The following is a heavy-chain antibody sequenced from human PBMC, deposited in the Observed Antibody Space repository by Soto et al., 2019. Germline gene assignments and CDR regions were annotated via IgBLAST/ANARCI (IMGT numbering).Heavy chain of an antibody. CDR2: INPSGGST. CDR1: GYTFTSYY. V-gene: IGHV1-46*01. D-gene: IGHD3-10*01. J-gene: IGHJ6*02. CDR3: ARDPLGGLLWFGELSYGMDV. Sequence: EASVKVSCKASGYTFTSYYMHWVRQAPGQGLEWMGIINPSGGSTSYAQKFQGRVTMTRDTSTSTVYMELSSLRSEDTAVYYCARDPLGGLLWFGELSYGMDVWGQGTTVTVSS.